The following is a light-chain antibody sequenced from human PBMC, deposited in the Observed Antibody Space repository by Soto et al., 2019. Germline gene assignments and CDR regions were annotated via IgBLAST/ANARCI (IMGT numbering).Light chain of an antibody. Sequence: DIQMTQSPSSLSASVGDRVTIPCRASQSISNNLNWYQQKPGKAPRLLIYAASSLQSGVPSRFSGSGSGTDFTLVINSLQPEDFTTYYCQQSYRTPLTFGGGTKVDIK. V-gene: IGKV1-39*01. CDR3: QQSYRTPLT. CDR1: QSISNN. J-gene: IGKJ4*01. CDR2: AAS.